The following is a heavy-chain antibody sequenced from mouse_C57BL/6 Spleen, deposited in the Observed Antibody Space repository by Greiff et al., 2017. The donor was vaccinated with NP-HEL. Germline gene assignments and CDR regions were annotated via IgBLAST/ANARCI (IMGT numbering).Heavy chain of an antibody. CDR1: GYTFTDYY. D-gene: IGHD2-4*01. V-gene: IGHV1-26*01. Sequence: EVQLQQSGPELVKPGASVKISCKASGYTFTDYYMNWVKQSHGKSLEWIGDINPNNGGTSYNQKFKGKATLTVDKSSSTAYMELRSLTSEDSAVYYCARFGDYDVRYAMDYWGQGTSVTVSS. J-gene: IGHJ4*01. CDR3: ARFGDYDVRYAMDY. CDR2: INPNNGGT.